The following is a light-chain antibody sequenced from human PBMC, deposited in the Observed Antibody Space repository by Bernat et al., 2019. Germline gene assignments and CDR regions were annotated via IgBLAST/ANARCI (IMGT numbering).Light chain of an antibody. CDR1: SSDVGGYNY. Sequence: QSALTQPRSVSGSPGQSVTISCTGTSSDVGGYNYVSWYQHHPGKAPKFMIYDVNNRPSGVPDRFYGSKSGNTASLTISGLQAEDEGDHYCSSYADNSAGVFGGGTKVTV. V-gene: IGLV2-11*01. CDR2: DVN. J-gene: IGLJ3*02. CDR3: SSYADNSAGV.